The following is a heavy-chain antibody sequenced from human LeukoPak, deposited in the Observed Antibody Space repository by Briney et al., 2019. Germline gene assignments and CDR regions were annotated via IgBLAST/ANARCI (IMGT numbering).Heavy chain of an antibody. CDR2: INPSGGST. D-gene: IGHD5-12*01. CDR1: GYTFTGHA. CDR3: ARDSVVSGYDSYGMDV. Sequence: GASVKVSCKASGYTFTGHAMNWVRQAPGQGLEWMGIINPSGGSTSYAQKFQGRVTMTRDTSTSTVYMELSSLRSEDTAVYYCARDSVVSGYDSYGMDVWGQGTTVTVSS. V-gene: IGHV1-46*01. J-gene: IGHJ6*02.